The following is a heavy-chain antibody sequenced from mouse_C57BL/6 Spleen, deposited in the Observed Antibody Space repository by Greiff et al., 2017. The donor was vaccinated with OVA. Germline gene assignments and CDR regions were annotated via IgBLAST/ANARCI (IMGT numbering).Heavy chain of an antibody. J-gene: IGHJ3*01. CDR1: GYSITSGYY. Sequence: VQLKESGPGLVKPSQSLSLTCSVTGYSITSGYYWNWIRQFPGNKLEWMGYISYDGSNNYNPSLKNRISITRDKSQNQFFLKLNSVTTEDTATYYCARDTNYYGSRAWFAYWGQGTLVTVSA. CDR3: ARDTNYYGSRAWFAY. V-gene: IGHV3-6*01. D-gene: IGHD1-1*01. CDR2: ISYDGSN.